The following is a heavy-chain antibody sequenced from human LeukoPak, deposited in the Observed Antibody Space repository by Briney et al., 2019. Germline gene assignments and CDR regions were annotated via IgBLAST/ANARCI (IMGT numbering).Heavy chain of an antibody. CDR2: IYYSGST. D-gene: IGHD3-22*01. CDR3: ARRRDYYDSSGQNWFDP. CDR1: GGSISSYY. Sequence: SETLSLTCTVSGGSISSYYWSWIRQPPGKGLEWIGYIYYSGSTNYNPSLKSRVTISVDTSKNQFSLKLSSVTAADTAVYYCARRRDYYDSSGQNWFDPWGQGTLVTVSS. J-gene: IGHJ5*02. V-gene: IGHV4-59*08.